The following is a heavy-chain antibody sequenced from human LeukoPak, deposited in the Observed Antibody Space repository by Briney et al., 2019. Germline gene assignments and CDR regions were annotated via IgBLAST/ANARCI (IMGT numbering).Heavy chain of an antibody. J-gene: IGHJ5*01. V-gene: IGHV3-21*01. D-gene: IGHD4-23*01. CDR1: GFVFSTHA. Sequence: GGSLRLSCAASGFVFSTHAMNWVRQAPGKGLEWVSCISSSSGDIYYADSVRGRFTISRDNAKNSLYLQMNSLRAEDTAVYYCVRDVDGGNSWFDSWGQGTLVTVSS. CDR2: ISSSSGDI. CDR3: VRDVDGGNSWFDS.